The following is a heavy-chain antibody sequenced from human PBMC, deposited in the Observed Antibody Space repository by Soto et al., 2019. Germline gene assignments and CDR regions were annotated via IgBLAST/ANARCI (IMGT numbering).Heavy chain of an antibody. CDR3: ARDFYYDSSGYYLGAPGGFDY. Sequence: EGSLRLSCAASGFTFSSYEMNWVRQAPGKGLEWVSYISSSGSTIYYADSVKGRFTISRDNAKNSLYLQMNSLRAEDTAVYYCARDFYYDSSGYYLGAPGGFDYWGKGTLVTVSS. V-gene: IGHV3-48*03. D-gene: IGHD3-22*01. CDR2: ISSSGSTI. J-gene: IGHJ4*02. CDR1: GFTFSSYE.